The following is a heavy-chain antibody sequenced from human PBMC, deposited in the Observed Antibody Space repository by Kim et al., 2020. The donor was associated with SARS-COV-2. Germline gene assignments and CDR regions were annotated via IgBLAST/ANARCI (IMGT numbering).Heavy chain of an antibody. J-gene: IGHJ4*02. D-gene: IGHD6-13*01. CDR2: INHSGST. Sequence: SETLSLTCAVYGGSFSGYYWSWIRQPPGKGLEWIGEINHSGSTNYNPSLKSRVTISVDTSKNQFSLKLSSVTAADTAVYYCARRIAAAGKQFDYWGQGTLVTVSS. CDR3: ARRIAAAGKQFDY. V-gene: IGHV4-34*01. CDR1: GGSFSGYY.